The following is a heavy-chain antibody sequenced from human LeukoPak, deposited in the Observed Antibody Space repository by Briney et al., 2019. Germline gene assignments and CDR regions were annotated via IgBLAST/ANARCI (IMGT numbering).Heavy chain of an antibody. CDR3: ARGGISVAGTMEAFDI. CDR2: IYSGGST. J-gene: IGHJ3*02. V-gene: IGHV3-53*01. Sequence: GGSLRLSCAASGFTVSSNYMSWVRQAPGKGLEWVSVIYSGGSTYYSDSVKGRFTISRDNSKNTLYLHMNSLRAEDTAVYYCARGGISVAGTMEAFDIWGQGTMVTVSS. D-gene: IGHD6-19*01. CDR1: GFTVSSNY.